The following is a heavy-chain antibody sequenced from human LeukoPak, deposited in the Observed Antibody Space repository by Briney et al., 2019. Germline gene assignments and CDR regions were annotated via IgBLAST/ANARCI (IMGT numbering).Heavy chain of an antibody. CDR2: IIPILGIA. Sequence: ASVKVSCKASGGTFSSYAISWVRQAPGQGLEWMGRIIPILGIAYYAQKFQGRVTITADKSTSTAYMELSSLRSEDTAVYYCASGREENNWFDPWGQGTLVTVSS. CDR1: GGTFSSYA. CDR3: ASGREENNWFDP. V-gene: IGHV1-69*04. J-gene: IGHJ5*02. D-gene: IGHD1-26*01.